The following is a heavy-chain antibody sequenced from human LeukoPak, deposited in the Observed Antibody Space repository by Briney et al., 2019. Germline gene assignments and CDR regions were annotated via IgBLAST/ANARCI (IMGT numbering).Heavy chain of an antibody. CDR1: GYTFTGYY. D-gene: IGHD6-6*01. CDR2: INPNSGGT. Sequence: ASVKVSCKASGYTFTGYYMHWVRQAPGQGLEWMGWINPNSGGTNYAQKFQGRVTMTRDTSISTAYMELSRLRSDDTAVYYCARRRGGRGSSSFWFDPWGQGTLVTVSS. V-gene: IGHV1-2*02. J-gene: IGHJ5*02. CDR3: ARRRGGRGSSSFWFDP.